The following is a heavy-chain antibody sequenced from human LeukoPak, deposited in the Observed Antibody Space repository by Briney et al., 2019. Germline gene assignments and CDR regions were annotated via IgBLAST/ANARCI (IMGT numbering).Heavy chain of an antibody. J-gene: IGHJ6*02. CDR3: ATGYLVTAGLMDV. Sequence: ASVKVSCKVSGYTLTELSMFWVRQAPGKGLEWMGSFDPEDGKTVYAQKFQGRVTMTEDTSTDTAYMELSSLRSEDTAVYYCATGYLVTAGLMDVWGQGTTVSVSS. V-gene: IGHV1-24*01. CDR2: FDPEDGKT. D-gene: IGHD6-13*01. CDR1: GYTLTELS.